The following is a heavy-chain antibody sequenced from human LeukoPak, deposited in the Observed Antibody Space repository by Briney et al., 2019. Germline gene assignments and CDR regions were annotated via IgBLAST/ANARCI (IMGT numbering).Heavy chain of an antibody. D-gene: IGHD2/OR15-2a*01. CDR1: GYTFTGKF. Sequence: ASVKVSCKASGYTFTGKFIHWVRQAPGQGLEWMGWIDPNSGGTDYAQKFRGRVTMTRDTSTSTAYMDLSSLISDDTAVYYCARERGLIFDYWGQGTLVTVSS. CDR3: ARERGLIFDY. J-gene: IGHJ4*02. CDR2: IDPNSGGT. V-gene: IGHV1-2*02.